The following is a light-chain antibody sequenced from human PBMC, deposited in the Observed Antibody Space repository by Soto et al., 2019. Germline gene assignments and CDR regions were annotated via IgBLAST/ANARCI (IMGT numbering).Light chain of an antibody. CDR1: HPININ. CDR3: KHYQRYPPS. CDR2: AAT. V-gene: IGKV1-16*01. J-gene: IGKJ4*01. Sequence: DIEITQSPSSLSACVGQRVRITCPASHPININLVWFQQKPGKAPKSLIYAATNLQSGVPSRFSGSGGGTDFSLAISSLQTEDVATYYCKHYQRYPPSFGGGTKVDIK.